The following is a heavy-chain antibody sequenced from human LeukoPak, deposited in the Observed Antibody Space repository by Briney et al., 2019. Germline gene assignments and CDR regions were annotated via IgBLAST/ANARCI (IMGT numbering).Heavy chain of an antibody. Sequence: ASVKVSCKASGYTFTSYAMHWVRQAPGQRLEWMGWINAGNGNTKYSQKFQGRVTITRDTSASTAYMELSSLRSEDTAVYYCARDSPTVTTDSSSFDYWGQGTLVTVSS. J-gene: IGHJ4*02. CDR2: INAGNGNT. CDR1: GYTFTSYA. D-gene: IGHD4-17*01. V-gene: IGHV1-3*01. CDR3: ARDSPTVTTDSSSFDY.